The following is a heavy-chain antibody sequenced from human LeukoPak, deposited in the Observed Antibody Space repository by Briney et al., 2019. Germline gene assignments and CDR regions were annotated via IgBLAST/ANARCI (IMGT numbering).Heavy chain of an antibody. D-gene: IGHD2/OR15-2a*01. CDR1: GFSVSSNY. J-gene: IGHJ3*02. Sequence: GGSLRLSCAASGFSVSSNYMSWVRQAPGRGLEWVSVIYSGDTTYYADSVKGRFTISRDTSKDTLYLQMNSLRPEDTAVYYCARALESGGAFNIWGQGTMVTVSS. V-gene: IGHV3-53*01. CDR2: IYSGDTT. CDR3: ARALESGGAFNI.